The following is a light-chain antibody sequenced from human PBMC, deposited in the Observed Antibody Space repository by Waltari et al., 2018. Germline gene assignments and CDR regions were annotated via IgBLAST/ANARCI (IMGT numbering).Light chain of an antibody. V-gene: IGKV3-11*01. Sequence: EIVLTQSPATLSLSPGERATLSCRASQSVSSYLAWYQQKPGQAPRLLIYDASNRAPGIPARFSGSGSGTDFTLTISSLEPEDFAVYYCQQRSNWPLITFGQGTRLEIK. J-gene: IGKJ5*01. CDR3: QQRSNWPLIT. CDR2: DAS. CDR1: QSVSSY.